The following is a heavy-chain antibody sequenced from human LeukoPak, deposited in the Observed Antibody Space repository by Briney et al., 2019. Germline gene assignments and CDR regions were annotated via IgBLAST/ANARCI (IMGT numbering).Heavy chain of an antibody. CDR3: ARDIPKWEPFDY. CDR1: GFTFSLHW. J-gene: IGHJ4*02. D-gene: IGHD1-26*01. CDR2: IKQDGSQK. Sequence: GGSLTLSCAASGFTFSLHWMNWIRQAPGKGLEWVASIKQDGSQKDYVDSVKGRFTISRDNARNALFLHMNSLRANDSAVYYCARDIPKWEPFDYWGQGTLVTVSS. V-gene: IGHV3-7*01.